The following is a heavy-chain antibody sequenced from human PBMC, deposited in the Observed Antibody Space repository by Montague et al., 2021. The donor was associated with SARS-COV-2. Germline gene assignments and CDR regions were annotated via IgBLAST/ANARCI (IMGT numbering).Heavy chain of an antibody. V-gene: IGHV4-39*07. J-gene: IGHJ4*02. CDR2: IYYSGSA. Sequence: SETLSLTCIVSDDSISSSSYYWGWIRQPPGKGLEYIGSIYYSGSAYYNPSLKSRVTISIDTSKNQFSLRLNSVTAADTAVYYCARDIPPHNSDCGGAFDYWGQGTLVTVSS. CDR3: ARDIPPHNSDCGGAFDY. D-gene: IGHD2-21*01. CDR1: DDSISSSSYY.